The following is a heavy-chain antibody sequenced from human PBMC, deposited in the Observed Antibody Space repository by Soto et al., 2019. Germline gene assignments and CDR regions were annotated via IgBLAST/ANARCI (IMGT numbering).Heavy chain of an antibody. CDR3: GSKPRGAIQGGGSGRVV. D-gene: IGHD2-2*01. J-gene: IGHJ6*04. Sequence: EVQLVETGGGLIQPGGALRLSCAASGFTVTDNYIIWVRQPPGKGLEWVSTTGIGGGTNYADTVKGRFTVSIDNSTNTLLVQMNNLRGADTAVYYCGSKPRGAIQGGGSGRVVWSEGTAVFVSS. CDR2: TGIGGGT. V-gene: IGHV3-53*02. CDR1: GFTVTDNY.